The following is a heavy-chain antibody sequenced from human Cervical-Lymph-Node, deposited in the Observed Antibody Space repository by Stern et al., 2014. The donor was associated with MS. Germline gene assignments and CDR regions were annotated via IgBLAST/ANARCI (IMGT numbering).Heavy chain of an antibody. D-gene: IGHD3-16*01. CDR3: ARLERSYGADY. CDR2: IYFAGNT. V-gene: IGHV4-39*01. J-gene: IGHJ4*02. CDR1: GGSISTNSYF. Sequence: QVQLQESGPGLVKPSETLTLTCSVSGGSISTNSYFWGWIRQPPGKGLEWIGTIYFAGNTFYNPSFKTRVTISVDTSQNQFSLRQPSVTAADTAVYYCARLERSYGADYWGQGILVTVSS.